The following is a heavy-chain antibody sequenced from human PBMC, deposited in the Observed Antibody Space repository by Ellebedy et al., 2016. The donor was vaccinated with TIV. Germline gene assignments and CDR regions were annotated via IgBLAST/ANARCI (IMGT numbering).Heavy chain of an antibody. CDR3: ARDAAGNGGKLDY. J-gene: IGHJ4*02. CDR2: IFSAADGGET. CDR1: GFTVTTNY. Sequence: PGGSLRLSCAASGFTVTTNYMNWVRQAPGKGLEWVSVIFSAADGGETHYADSVKGRFTISRDSSKNTLYLQMNSLRAEDTAVYYWARDAAGNGGKLDYWGQGALVTVSS. V-gene: IGHV3-53*01. D-gene: IGHD4-23*01.